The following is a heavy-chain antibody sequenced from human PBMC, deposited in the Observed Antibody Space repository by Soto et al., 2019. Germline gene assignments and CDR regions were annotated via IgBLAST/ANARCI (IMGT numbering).Heavy chain of an antibody. CDR1: GGTFSSYA. CDR3: ARGGVKEPRVQYHYYYGMDV. V-gene: IGHV1-69*13. CDR2: IIPIFGTA. J-gene: IGHJ6*02. D-gene: IGHD6-13*01. Sequence: GASVKVSCKASGGTFSSYAISWVRQAPGQGLEWMGGIIPIFGTANYAQKFQGRVTITADESTSTAYMELSSLRSEDTAVYYCARGGVKEPRVQYHYYYGMDVWGQGTTVTVSS.